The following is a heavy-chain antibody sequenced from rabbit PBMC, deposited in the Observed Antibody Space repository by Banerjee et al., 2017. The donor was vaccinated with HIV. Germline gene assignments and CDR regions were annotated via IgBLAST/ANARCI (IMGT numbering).Heavy chain of an antibody. J-gene: IGHJ4*01. Sequence: QLKESGGGLVQPGGSLKLSCKASGFDFSSYYMSWVRQAPGKGLEWIGYIDPVFGSTYYASWVNGRFTISSHNAQNTLYLQLNSLTAADTATYFCARALLPYYFNLWGPGTLVTVS. D-gene: IGHD1-1*01. V-gene: IGHV1S7*01. CDR3: ARALLPYYFNL. CDR2: IDPVFGST. CDR1: GFDFSSYY.